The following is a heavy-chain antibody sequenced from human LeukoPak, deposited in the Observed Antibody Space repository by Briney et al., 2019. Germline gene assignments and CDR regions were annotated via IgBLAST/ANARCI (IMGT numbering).Heavy chain of an antibody. CDR2: IRSKAYGGTT. V-gene: IGHV3-49*04. CDR3: SLEYGMDV. J-gene: IGHJ6*02. CDR1: GFTFGDYA. Sequence: GGSLRLSCPASGFTFGDYAMSWVRQAPGKGLEWVGFIRSKAYGGTTEYAASVKGRFTISRDDSKSIAYLQMNSLKTEDTAVYYCSLEYGMDVWGQGTTVTVSS. D-gene: IGHD5-24*01.